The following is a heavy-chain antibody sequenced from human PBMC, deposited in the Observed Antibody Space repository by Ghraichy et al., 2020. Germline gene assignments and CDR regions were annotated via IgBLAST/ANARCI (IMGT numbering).Heavy chain of an antibody. J-gene: IGHJ4*02. CDR3: ARVPRSIAAEE. D-gene: IGHD6-6*01. CDR1: GYSFTSYY. V-gene: IGHV1-46*01. Sequence: ASVKVSCKPSGYSFTSYYIHWVRQVPGQGLEWMGIIDPRADSTIYAQKFQGRLTVTRDVSTSTVYMELNSLRSEDTAVYYCARVPRSIAAEEWGQGPLVTAS. CDR2: IDPRADST.